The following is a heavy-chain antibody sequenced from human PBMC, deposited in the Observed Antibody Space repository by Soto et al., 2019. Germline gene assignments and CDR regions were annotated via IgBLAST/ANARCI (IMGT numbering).Heavy chain of an antibody. V-gene: IGHV1-18*01. D-gene: IGHD3-10*01. CDR1: GYTFTSYG. CDR3: ARVALVRGISYYDMDV. Sequence: ASVKVSCKASGYTFTSYGISWVRQAPGQGLEWMGWISAYNGNTNYAQKLQGRVTMTTDTSTSTAYMELRSLRSDDTAVYYCARVALVRGISYYDMDVWGQGTTVTAP. J-gene: IGHJ6*02. CDR2: ISAYNGNT.